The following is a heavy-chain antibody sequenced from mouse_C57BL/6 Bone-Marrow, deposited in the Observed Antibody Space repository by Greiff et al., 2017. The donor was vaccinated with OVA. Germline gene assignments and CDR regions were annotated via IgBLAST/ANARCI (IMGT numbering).Heavy chain of an antibody. V-gene: IGHV5-17*01. J-gene: IGHJ4*01. CDR2: ISSGSSTI. CDR3: ARTVVAKYAMDY. D-gene: IGHD1-1*01. CDR1: GFTFSDYG. Sequence: EVKLEESGGGLVKPGGSLKLSCAASGFTFSDYGMHWVRQAPEKGLEWVAYISSGSSTIYYADTVKGRFTISRDNAKNTLFLQMTSLRSEDTAMDYCARTVVAKYAMDYWGQGTSVTVSS.